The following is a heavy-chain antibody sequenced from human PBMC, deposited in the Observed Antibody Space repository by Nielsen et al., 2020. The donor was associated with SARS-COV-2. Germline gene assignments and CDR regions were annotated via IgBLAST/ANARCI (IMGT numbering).Heavy chain of an antibody. D-gene: IGHD3-3*01. CDR3: ARGGFTIHGMDV. J-gene: IGHJ6*02. CDR1: GGTFSSYA. CDR2: IIPIFGTA. Sequence: ASVKVSCKASGGTFSSYAISWVRQAPGQGLEWMGGIIPIFGTANYAQKFQGRVTITADESTSTAYMELSSLRSEDTAVYYCARGGFTIHGMDVWGQGTTVTVSS. V-gene: IGHV1-69*13.